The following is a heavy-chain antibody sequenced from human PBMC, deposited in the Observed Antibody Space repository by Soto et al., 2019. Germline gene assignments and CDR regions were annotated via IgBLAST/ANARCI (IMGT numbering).Heavy chain of an antibody. V-gene: IGHV4-59*01. CDR2: IYYSGST. Sequence: QVQLQESGPGLVKPSETLSLTCTVSGGSIRSYYWSWIRQSPGKGLEWIGYIYYSGSTYYNPSLRTXGXLSVDTSNNQFSLNLSSVTAADAAVYYSAGDRGYYYWGQGTLVTVSS. CDR1: GGSIRSYY. CDR3: AGDRGYYY. D-gene: IGHD6-25*01. J-gene: IGHJ4*02.